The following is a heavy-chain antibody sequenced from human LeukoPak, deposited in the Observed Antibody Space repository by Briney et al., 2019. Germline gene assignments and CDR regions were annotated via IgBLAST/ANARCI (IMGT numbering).Heavy chain of an antibody. CDR1: GFTFSSYA. CDR3: AKDLTMVRGVPNY. Sequence: GGSLRLSCAASGFTFSSYAMSWVRQAPGKGLEWVSAISGSGDTTYNADSVKGRFTISRDNSKNTLYLQMNSLRAEDTALYYCAKDLTMVRGVPNYWGQGTLVTVSS. J-gene: IGHJ4*02. D-gene: IGHD3-10*01. V-gene: IGHV3-23*01. CDR2: ISGSGDTT.